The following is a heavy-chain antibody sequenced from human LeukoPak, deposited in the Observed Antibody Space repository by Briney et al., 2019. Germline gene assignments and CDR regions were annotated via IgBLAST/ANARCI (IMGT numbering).Heavy chain of an antibody. CDR3: ARDSDSSGYCDY. CDR1: GFTFSSYG. J-gene: IGHJ4*02. Sequence: GGSLRLSCAASGFTFSSYGMHWVRQAPGKGLEWVAVISYDGSNKYYADSVKGRFTISRDNSKNTLYLQMNSLRAEDTAVYYCARDSDSSGYCDYWGQGTLVTVSS. D-gene: IGHD3-22*01. CDR2: ISYDGSNK. V-gene: IGHV3-30*03.